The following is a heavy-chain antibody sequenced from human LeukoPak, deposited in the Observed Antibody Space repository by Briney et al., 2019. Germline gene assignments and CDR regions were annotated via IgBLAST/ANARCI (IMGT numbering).Heavy chain of an antibody. V-gene: IGHV3-30*02. D-gene: IGHD6-13*01. CDR3: AKCGGTYGSSWYYPPDY. CDR2: IQYDVSNE. Sequence: GGSLRLSCAASGFTFSSYGMHWVRQAPGRGLEWVAFIQYDVSNEYYADSVKGRFTISRDNSKNTLYLQMNSLRAEDTAVYYCAKCGGTYGSSWYYPPDYWGQGTLVTVSS. J-gene: IGHJ4*02. CDR1: GFTFSSYG.